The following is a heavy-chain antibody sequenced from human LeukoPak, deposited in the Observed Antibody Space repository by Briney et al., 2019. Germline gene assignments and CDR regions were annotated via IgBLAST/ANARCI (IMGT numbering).Heavy chain of an antibody. D-gene: IGHD5-12*01. J-gene: IGHJ3*02. CDR1: GGSISGSTYF. CDR2: INYSGRT. Sequence: KPSETLSLTCTVSGGSISGSTYFWAWIRQPPGKGLEYIGSINYSGRTDYNPSLRSRVTLSVDRSKNQFSLNLSSVTAADTAVYYCGQVVTTIGNAFEIWGLGTMVTVSS. CDR3: GQVVTTIGNAFEI. V-gene: IGHV4-39*01.